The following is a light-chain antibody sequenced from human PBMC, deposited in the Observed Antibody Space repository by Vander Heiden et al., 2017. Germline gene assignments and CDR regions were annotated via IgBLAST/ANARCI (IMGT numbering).Light chain of an antibody. CDR2: DVT. V-gene: IGLV2-14*01. J-gene: IGLJ1*01. Sequence: PPLTQLASVSGSPGQSITFPCSGTASDVGAYNHVSGHQQHPGKVPKSMIFDVTSRPSGVSNRFSGATTGNTASPTTSGRQAEDEADDYCTSYRNTSTPLLVFGTGTKVTVL. CDR1: ASDVGAYNH. CDR3: TSYRNTSTPLLV.